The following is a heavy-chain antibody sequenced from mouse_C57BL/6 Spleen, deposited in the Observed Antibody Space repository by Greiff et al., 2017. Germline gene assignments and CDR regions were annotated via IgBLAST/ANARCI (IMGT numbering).Heavy chain of an antibody. CDR3: AMGYYDYDFAY. V-gene: IGHV1-18*01. CDR1: GYTFTDYN. D-gene: IGHD2-4*01. J-gene: IGHJ3*01. CDR2: INPKNGGT. Sequence: VQLQQSGPELVKPGASVKIPCKASGYTFTDYNMDWVKQSHGKSLEWIGDINPKNGGTIYNQKLKGKATLTVDKSSRTAYMELRILTSEDTAVYYCAMGYYDYDFAYWVQGTLVTVSA.